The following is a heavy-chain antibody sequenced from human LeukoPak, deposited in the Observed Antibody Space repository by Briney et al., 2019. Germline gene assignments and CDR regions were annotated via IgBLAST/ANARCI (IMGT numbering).Heavy chain of an antibody. V-gene: IGHV4-39*01. J-gene: IGHJ5*02. CDR2: IYYSGST. Sequence: PSETLSLTCTVSGGSISSSSYYWGWIRQPPGKGLEWIGSIYYSGSTYYNPSLKSRVTISVDTSKNHFSLKLSSVTAADTAVYYCARQDSSGWYLSWFDPWGQGTLVTVSS. D-gene: IGHD6-19*01. CDR3: ARQDSSGWYLSWFDP. CDR1: GGSISSSSYY.